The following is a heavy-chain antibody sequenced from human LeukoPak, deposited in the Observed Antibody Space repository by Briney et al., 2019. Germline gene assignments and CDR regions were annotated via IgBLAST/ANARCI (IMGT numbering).Heavy chain of an antibody. Sequence: PSETLSLTCTVSGGSISRGGYYWSWIRQHPGKGLEWIGYIYYSGSTYYNPSLKSRVTISVDTSKNQFSLKLSSVTAADTAVYYCARVAPQNYDFWSGHSGIYFDYWGQGTLVTVSS. J-gene: IGHJ4*02. CDR2: IYYSGST. CDR1: GGSISRGGYY. CDR3: ARVAPQNYDFWSGHSGIYFDY. V-gene: IGHV4-31*03. D-gene: IGHD3-3*01.